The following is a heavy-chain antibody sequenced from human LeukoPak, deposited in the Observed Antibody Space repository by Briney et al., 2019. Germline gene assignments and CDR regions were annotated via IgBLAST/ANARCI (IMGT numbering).Heavy chain of an antibody. Sequence: SGRSLRLSCTPSGFTFSDYNMHWVRQAPGKGLEWVAFIWSDGNWQSYADSVKGRFAVSRDNSKDTLYFQMNSLRAEDTAVYYCAKSRGESRGASNYWGQGTLVTVSS. D-gene: IGHD1-26*01. CDR2: IWSDGNWQ. V-gene: IGHV3-33*06. J-gene: IGHJ4*02. CDR1: GFTFSDYN. CDR3: AKSRGESRGASNY.